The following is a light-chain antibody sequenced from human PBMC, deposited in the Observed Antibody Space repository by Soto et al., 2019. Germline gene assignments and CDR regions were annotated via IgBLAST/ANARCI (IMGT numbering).Light chain of an antibody. CDR3: QQRGNWPLPWT. V-gene: IGKV3-11*01. CDR1: QTVGNY. CDR2: NAS. Sequence: IVLTQSPATLSLSPGERATLSCRASQTVGNYLAWYQQKPGQVPRLLIYNASNRATGVPVRFSGSGSGTEFTLTISSLEPEDFAVYYCQQRGNWPLPWTFGQGAKVEI. J-gene: IGKJ1*01.